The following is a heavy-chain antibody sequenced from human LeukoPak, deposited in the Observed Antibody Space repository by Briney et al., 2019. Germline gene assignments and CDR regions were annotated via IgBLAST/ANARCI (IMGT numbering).Heavy chain of an antibody. D-gene: IGHD3-9*01. CDR2: MNPNSGNT. Sequence: GASVKVSCKASGYTFTSYDINWVRQATGQGLEWMGWMNPNSGNTGYAQKFQGRVTITRNTSISTAYMELSSLRSEDTAVYYCARANDILTGYYHYYYYMDVWGKGTTVTVSS. J-gene: IGHJ6*03. CDR3: ARANDILTGYYHYYYYMDV. V-gene: IGHV1-8*03. CDR1: GYTFTSYD.